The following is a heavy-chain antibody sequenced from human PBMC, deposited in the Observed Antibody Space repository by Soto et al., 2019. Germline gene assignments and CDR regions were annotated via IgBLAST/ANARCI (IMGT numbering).Heavy chain of an antibody. J-gene: IGHJ4*02. Sequence: PGGSLRLSCAASGFTFRSYAMSWVRQAPGKGLEWVSAISGSGGSTYYADSVKGRFTISRDNSKNTLYLQMNSLRAEDTAVYYCAKEGDSYGHQNIDYWGQGTLVTVSS. V-gene: IGHV3-23*01. CDR3: AKEGDSYGHQNIDY. CDR2: ISGSGGST. D-gene: IGHD5-18*01. CDR1: GFTFRSYA.